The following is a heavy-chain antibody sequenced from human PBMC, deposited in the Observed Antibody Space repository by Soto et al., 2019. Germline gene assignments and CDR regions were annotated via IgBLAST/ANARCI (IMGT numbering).Heavy chain of an antibody. Sequence: GGSLILSCAASGFTFGSYCMSWVRQAPGKGLEWVANIKQDGSEKYYVDSVKGRFTISRDNAKNSLYLQMNSLRAEDTAVYYCARVLGYCRGGSCYVNWFDPWGQGTLVTVSS. CDR2: IKQDGSEK. J-gene: IGHJ5*02. V-gene: IGHV3-7*05. D-gene: IGHD2-15*01. CDR1: GFTFGSYC. CDR3: ARVLGYCRGGSCYVNWFDP.